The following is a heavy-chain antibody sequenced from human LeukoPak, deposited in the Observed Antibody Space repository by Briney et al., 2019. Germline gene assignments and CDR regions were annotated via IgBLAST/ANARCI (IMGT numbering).Heavy chain of an antibody. J-gene: IGHJ4*02. V-gene: IGHV3-48*02. CDR1: GFTFSSYS. Sequence: PGGSLRLSCAASGFTFSSYSMNWARQAPGKGLEWVSYIHSSSSPIYYADSVKGRFTVSRDNAKNSLYLQMNSLRDEDTAIYYCARGGPGGYQSWGQGTLVTVSS. D-gene: IGHD2-8*02. CDR3: ARGGPGGYQS. CDR2: IHSSSSPI.